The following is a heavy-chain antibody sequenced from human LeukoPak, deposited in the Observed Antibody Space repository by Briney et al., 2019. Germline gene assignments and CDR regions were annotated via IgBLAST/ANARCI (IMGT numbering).Heavy chain of an antibody. V-gene: IGHV4-4*09. CDR3: ARRGAAAGTSVLPFDI. CDR2: IYTSEST. J-gene: IGHJ3*02. CDR1: GGSVSSYY. D-gene: IGHD6-13*01. Sequence: SETLSLTCTVSGGSVSSYYWSWIRQPPGKGLEWIGYIYTSESTNYNPSLKSRATITLDTSKNQFSLKLSSVTAADTAAYYCARRGAAAGTSVLPFDIWGQGTVVTVSS.